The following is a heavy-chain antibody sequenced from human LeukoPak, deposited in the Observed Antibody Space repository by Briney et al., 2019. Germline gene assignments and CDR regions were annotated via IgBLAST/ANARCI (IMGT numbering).Heavy chain of an antibody. J-gene: IGHJ3*02. V-gene: IGHV4-39*01. CDR3: ARFPYYDSSGYRVDAFDI. CDR2: IYYSGST. D-gene: IGHD3-22*01. Sequence: SETLSLTRTVSVGSISSSSYYWGWIRQPPGKGLEWIGSIYYSGSTYYNPSLKSRVTISVDTSKNQFSLKLSSVTAAETAVYYCARFPYYDSSGYRVDAFDIWGQGTMVTVSS. CDR1: VGSISSSSYY.